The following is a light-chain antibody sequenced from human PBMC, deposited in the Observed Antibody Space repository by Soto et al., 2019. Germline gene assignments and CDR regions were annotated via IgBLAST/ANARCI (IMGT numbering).Light chain of an antibody. CDR1: SSDVGSHDL. CDR3: CSYASSNTYV. J-gene: IGLJ1*01. V-gene: IGLV2-23*02. CDR2: EVS. Sequence: QSALTQPASVSGYPGQPITISCTGTSSDVGSHDLVSWYQQHPGKAPKLMIYEVSKRPSGVSNRFSGSKSGNTASLTISGLQAEDEADYYCCSYASSNTYVFGTGTKLTVL.